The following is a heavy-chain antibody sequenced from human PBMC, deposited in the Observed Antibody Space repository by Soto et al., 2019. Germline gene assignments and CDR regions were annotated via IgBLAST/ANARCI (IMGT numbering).Heavy chain of an antibody. Sequence: QVQLQESGPGLVKPSGTLSLTCTVSGGSIRRSSWWTWLRQSPEKGLELIGEFYHAVSPNYNPSFQSRVTISADKSKNSFSLRLPSVSAADTAIYYCARASSFRGDFDFWGRGTAVTVSS. CDR3: ARASSFRGDFDF. D-gene: IGHD2-21*01. V-gene: IGHV4-4*02. CDR1: GGSIRRSSW. CDR2: FYHAVSP. J-gene: IGHJ3*01.